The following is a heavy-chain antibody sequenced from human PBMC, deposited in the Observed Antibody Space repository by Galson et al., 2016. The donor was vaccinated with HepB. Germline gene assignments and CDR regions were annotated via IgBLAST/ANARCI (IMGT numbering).Heavy chain of an antibody. CDR3: ATALTFGGLIGHY. Sequence: SVKVSCKASGYTFSSYGINWVRQAPGQGLEWMGWITSNNGNTKSAQKLQGRVTMTIDTSTSTAYMELRRLRSDDTAVYYCATALTFGGLIGHYWGQGTLVTVSS. CDR1: GYTFSSYG. J-gene: IGHJ4*02. CDR2: ITSNNGNT. D-gene: IGHD3-16*02. V-gene: IGHV1-18*01.